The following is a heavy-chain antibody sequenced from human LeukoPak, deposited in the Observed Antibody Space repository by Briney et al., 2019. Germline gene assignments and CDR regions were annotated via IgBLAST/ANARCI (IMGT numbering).Heavy chain of an antibody. V-gene: IGHV3-20*01. D-gene: IGHD6-13*01. Sequence: GGSLRLSCAASGFTFDDFGMGWVRQVPGEGRGWGSRINCNGDNTGYVDSVRGRFTISRDNAKTSRYLEMNSLRAKDTALYHCVAIGAAALLNDDFSGPFDYWGQGTLVTVSS. J-gene: IGHJ4*02. CDR1: GFTFDDFG. CDR3: VAIGAAALLNDDFSGPFDY. CDR2: INCNGDNT.